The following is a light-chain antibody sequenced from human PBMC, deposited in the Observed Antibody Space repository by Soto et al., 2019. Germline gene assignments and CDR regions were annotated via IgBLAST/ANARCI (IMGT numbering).Light chain of an antibody. CDR1: NSDVGNYNY. J-gene: IGLJ3*02. CDR3: FSYAGSYTWV. V-gene: IGLV2-11*01. CDR2: DVS. Sequence: QSVLTQPRSVSGSPGQSVTISCTGTNSDVGNYNYISWYQQHPGKAPKLMIYDVSRRPSGVPDRFSGSKSGNTASLTISGLQAEDEADYYCFSYAGSYTWVFGGGTKVTVL.